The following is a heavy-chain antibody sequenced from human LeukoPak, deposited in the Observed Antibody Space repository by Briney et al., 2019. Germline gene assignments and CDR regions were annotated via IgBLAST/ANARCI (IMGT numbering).Heavy chain of an antibody. CDR3: ARVAPVGEKRGYSYGRPPLDY. Sequence: APVKVSCKASGYTFTGYYMHWVRQAPGQGLEWMGWINPNSGGTNYAQKFQGRVTMTRDTSISTAYMELSRLRSDDTAVYYCARVAPVGEKRGYSYGRPPLDYWGQGTLVTVSS. D-gene: IGHD5-18*01. CDR1: GYTFTGYY. V-gene: IGHV1-2*02. CDR2: INPNSGGT. J-gene: IGHJ4*02.